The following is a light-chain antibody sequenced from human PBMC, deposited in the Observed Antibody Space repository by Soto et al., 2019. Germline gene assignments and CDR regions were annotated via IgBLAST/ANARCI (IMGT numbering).Light chain of an antibody. J-gene: IGKJ1*01. CDR2: GAS. CDR1: QSVSSN. V-gene: IGKV3-15*01. CDR3: QQYNDWPRT. Sequence: EIVMTQSPATLSVSPGERATLSCRASQSVSSNLAWYQQKPGQAPRFLIYGASTRATDIPARFSGSGSGTEFTLTISSLQSEDVAIYYCQQYNDWPRTFGQGTKVEIK.